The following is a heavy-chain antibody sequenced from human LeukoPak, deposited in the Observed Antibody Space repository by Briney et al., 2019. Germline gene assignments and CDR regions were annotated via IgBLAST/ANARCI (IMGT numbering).Heavy chain of an antibody. CDR3: AKGDSYDFWSGYYKENYFDY. D-gene: IGHD3-3*01. CDR2: IWYDGSNK. J-gene: IGHJ4*02. Sequence: GGSLRLSCAASGFTFSSYGMHWVRQAPGKGLEWMAVIWYDGSNKYYADSVKGRFTISRDNSKNTLYLQMNSLRAEDTAVYYCAKGDSYDFWSGYYKENYFDYWGQGTLVTVSS. CDR1: GFTFSSYG. V-gene: IGHV3-33*06.